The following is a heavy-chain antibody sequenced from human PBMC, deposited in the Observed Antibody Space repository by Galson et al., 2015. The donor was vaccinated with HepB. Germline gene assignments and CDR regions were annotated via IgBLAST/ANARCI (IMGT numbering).Heavy chain of an antibody. J-gene: IGHJ4*02. Sequence: SLRLSCAASGFTFSSYAMSWVRQAPGKGLEWVSAISGSGGSTYYADSVKGRFTISRDNSKNTLYLQMNSLRAEDTAVYYCAKDHIVVVPAAQDYFDYWGQGTLVTVSS. CDR2: ISGSGGST. D-gene: IGHD2-2*01. V-gene: IGHV3-23*01. CDR1: GFTFSSYA. CDR3: AKDHIVVVPAAQDYFDY.